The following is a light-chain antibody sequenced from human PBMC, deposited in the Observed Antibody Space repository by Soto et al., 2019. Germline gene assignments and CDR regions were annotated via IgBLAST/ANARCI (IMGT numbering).Light chain of an antibody. Sequence: EIVLTQSPATLSLSPGERATLSCRASQSVSSYLAWYQQKPGQAPRLLIYDASNRATGIPARFSGSGSGTDFTLTISSLEPEDCAVYYCQQRSNWPPGGLTFGGGTKVESK. CDR1: QSVSSY. CDR3: QQRSNWPPGGLT. J-gene: IGKJ4*01. V-gene: IGKV3-11*01. CDR2: DAS.